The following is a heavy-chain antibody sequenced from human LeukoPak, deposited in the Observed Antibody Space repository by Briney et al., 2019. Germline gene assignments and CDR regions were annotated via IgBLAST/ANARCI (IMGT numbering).Heavy chain of an antibody. D-gene: IGHD3-16*01. V-gene: IGHV3-30*02. Sequence: GGSLRLSCAASGFTLSDYYMSWIRQAPGKGPEWVAFIQYDGGNKNYADSVKGRFTISRDNSKNTLYLQMNSLRAEDTAMFYCAKDLEFSNSWYRGSFDYWGQGTLVTVSS. CDR2: IQYDGGNK. CDR1: GFTLSDYY. J-gene: IGHJ4*02. CDR3: AKDLEFSNSWYRGSFDY.